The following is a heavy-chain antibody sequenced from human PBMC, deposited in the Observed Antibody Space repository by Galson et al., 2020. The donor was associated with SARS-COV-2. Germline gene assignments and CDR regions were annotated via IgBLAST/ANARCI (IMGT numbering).Heavy chain of an antibody. CDR3: AREIAVGGPLFGDAFDI. D-gene: IGHD3-16*01. Sequence: ASVTVTCQASGYTFTGYSMHWVRQAPGQGLEWMGWINPKSGRTNYAQKFQGWVTMTRDPPISTAYMELSRLGSDDTAVYYCAREIAVGGPLFGDAFDIWGQGTMVTVSS. J-gene: IGHJ3*02. V-gene: IGHV1-2*04. CDR2: INPKSGRT. CDR1: GYTFTGYS.